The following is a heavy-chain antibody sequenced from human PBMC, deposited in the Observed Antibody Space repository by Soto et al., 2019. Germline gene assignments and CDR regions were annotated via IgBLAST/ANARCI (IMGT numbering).Heavy chain of an antibody. D-gene: IGHD1-20*01. CDR3: ARDTESNRYND. CDR2: IRPDNGNR. J-gene: IGHJ1*01. V-gene: IGHV1-18*01. CDR1: GYTFSTSG. Sequence: QVQVLQSGPEVKRPGASVTVSCKTSGYTFSTSGISWVRQAPGQGLEWVGWIRPDNGNRKSAQRLQGRVTLTTDTSASTAYMELRSLTXXXXXXXXCARDTESNRYNDWGQGTLXTVSS.